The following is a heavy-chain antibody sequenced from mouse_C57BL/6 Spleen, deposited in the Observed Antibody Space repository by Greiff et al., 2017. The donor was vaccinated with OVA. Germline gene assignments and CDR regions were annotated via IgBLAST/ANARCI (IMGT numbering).Heavy chain of an antibody. D-gene: IGHD2-13*01. CDR2: IDPEDGAT. Sequence: EVKLQESGAELVKPGASVKLSCTASGFNFTDYYMHWVKQSTEQGLEWIGGIDPEDGATKYAPKFQGKATLTADPSSNTAYLQLSSLTSEDTAVYYGARRDYGDPYYFDDWGKGTTLTVSS. CDR1: GFNFTDYY. CDR3: ARRDYGDPYYFDD. J-gene: IGHJ2*01. V-gene: IGHV14-2*01.